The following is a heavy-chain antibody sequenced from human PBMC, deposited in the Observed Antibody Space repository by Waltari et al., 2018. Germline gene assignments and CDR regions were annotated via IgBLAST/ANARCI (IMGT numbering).Heavy chain of an antibody. CDR1: GYTFTSYA. V-gene: IGHV1-3*01. Sequence: QVQLVQSGAEVKKPGASVKVSCTASGYTFTSYAMHWVRQAPGQRLEWMGWINAGNGNTKYSQKFQGRGTITRDTSASTAYMELSSLRSEDTAVYYCARDFRGAYCGGDCYSVWGQGTLVTVSS. CDR3: ARDFRGAYCGGDCYSV. D-gene: IGHD2-21*01. J-gene: IGHJ4*02. CDR2: INAGNGNT.